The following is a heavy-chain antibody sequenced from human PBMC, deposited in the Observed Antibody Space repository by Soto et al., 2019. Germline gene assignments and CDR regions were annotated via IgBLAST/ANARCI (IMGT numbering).Heavy chain of an antibody. CDR2: ISWDGGST. D-gene: IGHD2-2*01. V-gene: IGHV3-43*01. CDR1: GFTFDDYT. J-gene: IGHJ3*02. CDR3: AKEKCSSTRCRLDAFDI. Sequence: GGSLRLSCAASGFTFDDYTMHWVRQAPGKGLEWVSLISWDGGSTYYADSVKGRFTISRDNSKNSLYLQMNSLRTEDTALYYCAKEKCSSTRCRLDAFDIWGQGTMVTVSS.